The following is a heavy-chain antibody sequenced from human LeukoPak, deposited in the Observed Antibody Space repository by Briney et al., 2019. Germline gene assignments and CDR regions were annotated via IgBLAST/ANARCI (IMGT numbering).Heavy chain of an antibody. CDR2: FDPEDGET. CDR3: ARDPLVYCSSTSCYPIGDDAFDI. J-gene: IGHJ3*02. CDR1: GYTLTELS. Sequence: ASVKVSCKVSGYTLTELSLHWVRQAPGKGLEWMGGFDPEDGETIYAQKFQGRVTMTEDTSTDTAYMELRSLRSDDTAVYYCARDPLVYCSSTSCYPIGDDAFDIWGQGTMVTVSS. V-gene: IGHV1-24*01. D-gene: IGHD2-2*01.